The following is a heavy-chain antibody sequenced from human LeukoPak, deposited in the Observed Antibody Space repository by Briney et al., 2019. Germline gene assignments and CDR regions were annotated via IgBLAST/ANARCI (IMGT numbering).Heavy chain of an antibody. D-gene: IGHD3-10*01. V-gene: IGHV3-66*01. CDR3: ARGTVTMVDY. J-gene: IGHJ4*02. CDR1: GFTVSSNY. CDR2: IYSGGST. Sequence: GESLRLSCAASGFTVSSNYMSWVRQAPGRGLEWVSVIYSGGSTYYADSVKGRFTISRDNSKNTLFLQMNSLRAGDTAVYYCARGTVTMVDYWGQGTLVTVSS.